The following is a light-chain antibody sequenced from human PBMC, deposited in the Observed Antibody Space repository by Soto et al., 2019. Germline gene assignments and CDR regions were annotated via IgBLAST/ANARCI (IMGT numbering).Light chain of an antibody. V-gene: IGKV1-8*01. Sequence: AIRMTQSPSSFSASTGDRVTITCRASQGISSYLAWYQQKPGRAPKLLIYGASTLLSGVPSRFSGSGSGTDFTLTISSLQSEDFATHYCQHYYSYPVTFGQGTRLEIK. CDR1: QGISSY. CDR3: QHYYSYPVT. CDR2: GAS. J-gene: IGKJ5*01.